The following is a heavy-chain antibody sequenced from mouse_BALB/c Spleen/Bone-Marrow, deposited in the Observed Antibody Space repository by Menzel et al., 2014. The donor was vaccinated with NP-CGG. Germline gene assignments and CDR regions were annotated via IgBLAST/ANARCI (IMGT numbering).Heavy chain of an antibody. CDR2: ITYSSST. J-gene: IGHJ4*01. Sequence: EVKLMESGPGLVKPSQSLSLTCTVTGYSITSDYAWNWIRQFPGNKLEWMGYITYSSSTSYNPFLISRISITRDTSKNQFFLQLNSVTTEDTATYYCARKGYNGYPYYAMDYWGQGTSVTVSS. V-gene: IGHV3-2*02. CDR3: ARKGYNGYPYYAMDY. D-gene: IGHD2-3*01. CDR1: GYSITSDYA.